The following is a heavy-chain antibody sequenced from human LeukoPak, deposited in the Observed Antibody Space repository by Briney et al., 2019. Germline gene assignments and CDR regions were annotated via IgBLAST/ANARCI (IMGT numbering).Heavy chain of an antibody. CDR1: GFTFINYG. V-gene: IGHV3-66*01. D-gene: IGHD3-10*01. Sequence: GGTLRLSCAASGFTFINYGMNWVRQAPGKGLEWVSVIYSGGSTYYADSVKGRFTISRDNSKNTLYLQMNSLRAEDTAVYYCARVLLWFGETQDYWGQGTLVTVSS. J-gene: IGHJ4*02. CDR3: ARVLLWFGETQDY. CDR2: IYSGGST.